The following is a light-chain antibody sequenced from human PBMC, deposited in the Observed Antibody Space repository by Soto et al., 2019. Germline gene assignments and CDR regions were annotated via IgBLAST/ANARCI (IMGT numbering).Light chain of an antibody. V-gene: IGKV3-20*01. CDR3: QQYNNWPRT. CDR2: GAS. CDR1: QSVSSNH. Sequence: ESVLTQNPGTLSLSPGERATLSCRASQSVSSNHLAWYQQKRGQPPRLLIYGASSRATGTPGRFSGSGSGTDFTLTITRLEPEDFAVYYCQQYNNWPRTFGQGSKVDVK. J-gene: IGKJ1*01.